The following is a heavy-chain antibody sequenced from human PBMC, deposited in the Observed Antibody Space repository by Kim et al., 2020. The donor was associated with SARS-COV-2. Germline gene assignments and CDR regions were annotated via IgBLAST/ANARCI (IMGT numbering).Heavy chain of an antibody. J-gene: IGHJ3*02. CDR2: FSWNSVMI. V-gene: IGHV3-9*01. Sequence: GGSLRLSCAASGFNFDGYTMHWVRQRPGMGLEWVSGFSWNSVMIGYADSVKGRFTISRDNAKNSLYLQMNSLRPEDTALYYCAKVQSSGWYQGSFDIWGQGTMVTVSS. D-gene: IGHD6-19*01. CDR1: GFNFDGYT. CDR3: AKVQSSGWYQGSFDI.